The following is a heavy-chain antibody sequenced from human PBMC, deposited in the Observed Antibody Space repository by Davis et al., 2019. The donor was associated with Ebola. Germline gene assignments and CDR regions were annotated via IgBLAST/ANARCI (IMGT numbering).Heavy chain of an antibody. CDR3: ARGHYGLDV. CDR2: ISSGSNTI. J-gene: IGHJ6*02. V-gene: IGHV3-48*04. CDR1: GFGFESYS. Sequence: GESLKISCEASGFGFESYSMNWVRQAPGKGLEWVSYISSGSNTIYYADSVKGRFTISRDNAKNSLYLQMNSLRAEDTAVYYCARGHYGLDVWGQGTTVTVSS.